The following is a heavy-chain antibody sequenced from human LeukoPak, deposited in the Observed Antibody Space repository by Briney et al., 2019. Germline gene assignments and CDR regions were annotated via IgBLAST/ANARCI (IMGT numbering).Heavy chain of an antibody. D-gene: IGHD1-14*01. Sequence: SETLSLTCTVSGYSISSGYYWGWIRQPPGKGLEWIGSIYHSGSTYYNPSLKSRVTISVDTSKNQFSLKLSSVTAADTAVYYCARDGMGWNFDYWGQGTLVTVSS. J-gene: IGHJ4*02. CDR3: ARDGMGWNFDY. CDR1: GYSISSGYY. CDR2: IYHSGST. V-gene: IGHV4-38-2*02.